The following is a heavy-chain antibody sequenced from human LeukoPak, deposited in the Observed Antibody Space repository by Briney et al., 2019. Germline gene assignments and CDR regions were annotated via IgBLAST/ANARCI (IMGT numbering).Heavy chain of an antibody. CDR2: IGTAGDT. Sequence: PGGSLRLSCAACGFTFSSYDMHWVRQATGKGLEWVSAIGTAGDTYYPDSVKGRFTISRDNSKNTLYLQMNSLRAEDTAVYYCAREAPVDSSSWYREGYFDYWGQGTLVTVSS. CDR3: AREAPVDSSSWYREGYFDY. D-gene: IGHD6-13*01. CDR1: GFTFSSYD. J-gene: IGHJ4*02. V-gene: IGHV3-13*01.